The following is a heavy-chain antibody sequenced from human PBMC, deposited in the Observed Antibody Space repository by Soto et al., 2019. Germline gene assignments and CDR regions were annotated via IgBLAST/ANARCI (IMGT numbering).Heavy chain of an antibody. J-gene: IGHJ6*01. CDR3: ARDGANLQQWRVGNPTMDV. Sequence: QVQLVESGGGVVQPGRSLRLSCAASGFTFSSYGMHWVRQAPGKGLEWVAVIWYDGSNKYYADSVKGRFSISRDNSKNARDLQLNSLRAEDTAVYYCARDGANLQQWRVGNPTMDVWGQGTTVTESS. V-gene: IGHV3-33*01. CDR1: GFTFSSYG. CDR2: IWYDGSNK. D-gene: IGHD6-19*01.